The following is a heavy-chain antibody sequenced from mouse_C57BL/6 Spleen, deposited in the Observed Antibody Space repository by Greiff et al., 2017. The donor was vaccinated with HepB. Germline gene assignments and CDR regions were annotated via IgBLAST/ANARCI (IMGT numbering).Heavy chain of an antibody. J-gene: IGHJ3*01. V-gene: IGHV5-4*03. Sequence: DVMLVESGGGLVKPGGSLKLSCAASGFTFSSYAMSWVRQTPEKRLEWVATISDGGSYTYYPDNVKGRFTISRDNAKNNLYLQMSHLKSEDTAMYYCAREDSSGSWFAYWGQGTLVTVSA. D-gene: IGHD3-2*02. CDR1: GFTFSSYA. CDR2: ISDGGSYT. CDR3: AREDSSGSWFAY.